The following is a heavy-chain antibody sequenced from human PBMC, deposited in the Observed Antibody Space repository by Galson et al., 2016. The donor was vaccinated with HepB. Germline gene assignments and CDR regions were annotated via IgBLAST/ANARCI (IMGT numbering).Heavy chain of an antibody. D-gene: IGHD6-13*01. J-gene: IGHJ6*03. V-gene: IGHV3-33*01. CDR2: IWFDGSSK. Sequence: SLRLSCAASGFIFSHYGMHWVRQAPGEGLEWVAMIWFDGSSKHHSDSVRGRFTISRDNAKNSLYLQMNSLRAEDTAVYYCARGHSSTWYEYYNYYYMTSGAKGPRSPSP. CDR3: ARGHSSTWYEYYNYYYMTS. CDR1: GFIFSHYG.